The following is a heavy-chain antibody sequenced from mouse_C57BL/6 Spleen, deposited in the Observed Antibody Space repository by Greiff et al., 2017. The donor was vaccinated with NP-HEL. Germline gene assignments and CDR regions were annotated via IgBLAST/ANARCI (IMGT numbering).Heavy chain of an antibody. CDR2: ISDGGSYT. CDR3: ARDSGTLRHFAY. V-gene: IGHV5-4*01. Sequence: EVMLVESGGGLVKPGGSLKLSCAASGFTFSSYAMSWVRQTPEKRLEWVATISDGGSYTYYPDNVKGRFTISRDNAKNNLYLQMSHLKSEDTAMYYCARDSGTLRHFAYWGQGTLVTVSA. D-gene: IGHD4-1*01. J-gene: IGHJ3*01. CDR1: GFTFSSYA.